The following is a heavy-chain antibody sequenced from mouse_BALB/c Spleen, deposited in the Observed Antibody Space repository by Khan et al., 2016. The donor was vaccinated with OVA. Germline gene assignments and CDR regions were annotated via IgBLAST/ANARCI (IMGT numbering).Heavy chain of an antibody. J-gene: IGHJ1*01. V-gene: IGHV1S137*01. Sequence: QVQLQQSGAELVRPGVSVKISCKGSGYTFTDYAMHWVKQSHAKSLEWIGVISTYYGDANYNQKFKGKATMTVDKSSSTAYMELGRLTSEDSAIYYWAKDYGSSYRYFDVWGAGTTVTVSS. D-gene: IGHD1-1*01. CDR1: GYTFTDYA. CDR2: ISTYYGDA. CDR3: AKDYGSSYRYFDV.